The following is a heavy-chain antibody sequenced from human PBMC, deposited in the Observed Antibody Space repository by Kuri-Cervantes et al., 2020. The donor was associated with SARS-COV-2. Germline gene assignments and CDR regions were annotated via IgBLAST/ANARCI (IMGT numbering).Heavy chain of an antibody. CDR1: GASISSYY. Sequence: AASLTLSCTVSGASISSYYWRWIRQPPGKGLEWIGYTPYNGNPNYNPSLKDRVALSLDTSTTHFSLKVSSVTAAATAVYSCARWPPGSYRPHDAFDVWGQGTMVTVSS. CDR3: ARWPPGSYRPHDAFDV. V-gene: IGHV4-59*08. J-gene: IGHJ3*01. D-gene: IGHD1-26*01. CDR2: TPYNGNP.